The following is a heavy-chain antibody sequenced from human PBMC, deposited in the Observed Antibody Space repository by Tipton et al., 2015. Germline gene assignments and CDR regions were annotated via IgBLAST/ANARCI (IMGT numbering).Heavy chain of an antibody. CDR1: GGSISNSNYY. CDR2: LSYSGKT. D-gene: IGHD3-10*01. V-gene: IGHV4-39*01. J-gene: IGHJ4*02. Sequence: TLSLTCTVSGGSISNSNYYWGWIRQPPGKGLEWIGSLSYSGKTDYNPPLRSRVTISVDTSKNQFSLKLNSVTAADTAVYYCARGLLLWFGMTDYWGQGTLVTVSS. CDR3: ARGLLLWFGMTDY.